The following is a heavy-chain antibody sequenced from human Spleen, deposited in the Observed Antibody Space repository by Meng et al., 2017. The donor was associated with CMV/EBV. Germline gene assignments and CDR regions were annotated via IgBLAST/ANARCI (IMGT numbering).Heavy chain of an antibody. V-gene: IGHV4-4*07. J-gene: IGHJ4*02. CDR1: GDSMSDYY. CDR3: ARGYSSGKTDY. CDR2: IYTDGSI. Sequence: QGQLQASVPGLVKPSETLSLTCSVSGDSMSDYYWSWIRQPAGKGLEWIGRIYTDGSINYNPSLKSRVTMSLDTSKNQFFLNLSSVTAADTAVYYCARGYSSGKTDYWGQGTLVTVSS. D-gene: IGHD6-19*01.